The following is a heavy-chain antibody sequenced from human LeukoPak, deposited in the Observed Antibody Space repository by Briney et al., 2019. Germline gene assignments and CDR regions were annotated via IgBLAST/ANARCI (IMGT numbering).Heavy chain of an antibody. CDR1: GFTVSYNY. D-gene: IGHD3-22*01. J-gene: IGHJ4*02. CDR3: ARDALGNYDTSGYLGY. Sequence: GSLRLSCAVSGFTVSYNYMSWVCQAPGKGLEWVSVIYSGGSTYYADSVKGRFTISRDNSKNTLFLQMNSLRAEDTAVYYCARDALGNYDTSGYLGYWGQGTLVTVSS. CDR2: IYSGGST. V-gene: IGHV3-53*01.